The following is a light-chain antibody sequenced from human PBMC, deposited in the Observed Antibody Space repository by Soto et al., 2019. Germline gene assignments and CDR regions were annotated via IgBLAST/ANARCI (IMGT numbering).Light chain of an antibody. J-gene: IGLJ3*02. V-gene: IGLV4-69*01. CDR2: LNSDGSH. CDR3: QTWGTGIWV. CDR1: SGHSNYA. Sequence: QPVLTQSPSASASLGASVKLTCTLSSGHSNYAIAWHQQQPEKGPRYLMKLNSDGSHSKGDGIPDRFSGSSSGAERYFTISSLQSEDEADYYCQTWGTGIWVFGGGTQLTVL.